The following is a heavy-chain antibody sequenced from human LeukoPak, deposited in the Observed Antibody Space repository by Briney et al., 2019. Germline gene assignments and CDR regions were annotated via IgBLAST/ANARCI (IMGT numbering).Heavy chain of an antibody. D-gene: IGHD1-26*01. CDR1: GGSISSGAYY. J-gene: IGHJ4*02. CDR2: IYHSGSS. Sequence: SQTLSLTCTVSGGSISSGAYYWTWIRQPPGKGLEWIGYIYHSGSSYYKPSLKSRVTISLDRSKNQFSLKLSSVTAADTAVYYCARRLGEDFDYWGQGTLVTVSS. CDR3: ARRLGEDFDY. V-gene: IGHV4-30-2*01.